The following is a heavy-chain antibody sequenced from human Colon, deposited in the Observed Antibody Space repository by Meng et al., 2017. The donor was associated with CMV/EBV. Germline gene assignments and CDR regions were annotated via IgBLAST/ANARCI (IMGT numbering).Heavy chain of an antibody. CDR3: ARDVLWGSSSTYFDY. CDR1: GGTFRSYS. CDR2: ISPALGIA. Sequence: KVSCKASGGTFRSYSISWLRQAPGQGLEWMGRISPALGIASYAQKFPDRVTITADISTSTAYMELTTLRSDDTAVYYCARDVLWGSSSTYFDYWGQGTLVTVSS. J-gene: IGHJ4*02. D-gene: IGHD3-16*01. V-gene: IGHV1-69*04.